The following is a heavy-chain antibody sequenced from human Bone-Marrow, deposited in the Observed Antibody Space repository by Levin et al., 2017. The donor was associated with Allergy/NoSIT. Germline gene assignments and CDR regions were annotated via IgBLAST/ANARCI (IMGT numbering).Heavy chain of an antibody. CDR1: GFTFDDHT. CDR2: INWDGERI. CDR3: AKGGGTFYYYYYMDV. Sequence: GGSLRLSCAASGFTFDDHTMHWVRQAPGKGLEWVSLINWDGERIDYADSVRGRFTISRDNSKNSLYLQMNSLKPDDSALYYCAKGGGTFYYYYYMDVWGKGTTVTVSS. J-gene: IGHJ6*03. V-gene: IGHV3-43*01. D-gene: IGHD2-15*01.